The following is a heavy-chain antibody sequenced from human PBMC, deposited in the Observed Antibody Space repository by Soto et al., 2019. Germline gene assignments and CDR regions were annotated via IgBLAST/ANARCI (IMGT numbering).Heavy chain of an antibody. V-gene: IGHV4-30-4*01. CDR1: GGSISSGDYY. J-gene: IGHJ6*02. Sequence: QVQLQESGPGLVKPSQTLSLTCTVSGGSISSGDYYWSWIRQPPGKGLEWIGYIYYSGSTYYNPSLKSRVTISVDTSKNQFSLKLSSVTAADTAVYYCASAAMVDCSSTSCPRTNYYYYGMDVWGQGTTVTVSS. D-gene: IGHD2-2*01. CDR2: IYYSGST. CDR3: ASAAMVDCSSTSCPRTNYYYYGMDV.